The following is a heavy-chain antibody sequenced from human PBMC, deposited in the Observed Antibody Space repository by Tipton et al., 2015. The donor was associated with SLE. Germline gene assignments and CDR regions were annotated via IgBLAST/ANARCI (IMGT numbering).Heavy chain of an antibody. D-gene: IGHD2-15*01. Sequence: LRLSCAASGFTFSSYSMNWVRQPPGKGLEWIGEINHSGSTNYNPSLKSRVTISVDTSKNQFSLKLSSVTAADTAVYYCARGRDCSGGSCYSVFDYWGQGTLVTVSS. CDR1: GFTFSSYS. V-gene: IGHV4-34*01. J-gene: IGHJ4*02. CDR3: ARGRDCSGGSCYSVFDY. CDR2: INHSGST.